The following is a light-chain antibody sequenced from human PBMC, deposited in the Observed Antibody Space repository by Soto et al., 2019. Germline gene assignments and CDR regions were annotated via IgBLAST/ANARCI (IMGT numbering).Light chain of an antibody. CDR2: WAS. V-gene: IGKV4-1*01. Sequence: DIVMTQSPDSLAVSLGERATINCKSSQSIFYSSTNKNYLAWYQQKPGQPPELLIYWASTRESGVPDRFSGSGSATDFTLTISSLQAEDVAVYYCQQYYSTPLTLGGGTKVEIK. CDR1: QSIFYSSTNKNY. CDR3: QQYYSTPLT. J-gene: IGKJ4*01.